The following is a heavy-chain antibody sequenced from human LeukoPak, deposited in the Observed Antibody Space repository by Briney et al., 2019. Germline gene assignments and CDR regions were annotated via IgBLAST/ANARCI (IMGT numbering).Heavy chain of an antibody. J-gene: IGHJ4*02. Sequence: PGGSLRLSCAASGFTFSSYAMSWVRQAPGKGLEWVSVISGSGGSTHYADSVKGRFTISRDNSKNTLYLQMNSLRAEDTAVYYCAKILKPAAIVECSFDYWGQGTLVTVSS. CDR3: AKILKPAAIVECSFDY. CDR1: GFTFSSYA. CDR2: ISGSGGST. D-gene: IGHD2-2*02. V-gene: IGHV3-23*01.